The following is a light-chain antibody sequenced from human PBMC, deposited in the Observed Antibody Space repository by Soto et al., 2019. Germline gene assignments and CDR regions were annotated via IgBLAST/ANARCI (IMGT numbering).Light chain of an antibody. CDR1: SSDVGGYNY. V-gene: IGLV2-14*01. CDR2: EVS. J-gene: IGLJ1*01. Sequence: QSVLTQPASVSGSPGQSITISCTGTSSDVGGYNYVSWYQQHPGKAPKLVIYEVSNRPSGVSNRFSGSKSGNTASLTISGLQAEDEADYYCSSYTSSSTGVFGTGTKLTVL. CDR3: SSYTSSSTGV.